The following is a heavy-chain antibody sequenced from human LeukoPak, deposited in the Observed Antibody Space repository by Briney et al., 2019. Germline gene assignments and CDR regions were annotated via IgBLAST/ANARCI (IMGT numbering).Heavy chain of an antibody. CDR1: GYQFTGFW. CDR2: IYPDDSDT. J-gene: IGHJ4*02. V-gene: IGHV5-51*01. D-gene: IGHD2-2*01. Sequence: GESLNISCKASGYQFTGFWIGWVRQKPGKGLEWMGIIYPDDSDTRYSPSFQGQVTISADTSISTAYLQWSSLKASDTAMYFCVRGYCSTARCSNFDHWGPGTLVTVSS. CDR3: VRGYCSTARCSNFDH.